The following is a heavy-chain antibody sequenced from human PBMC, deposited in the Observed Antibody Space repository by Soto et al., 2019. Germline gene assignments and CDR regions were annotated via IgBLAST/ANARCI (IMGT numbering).Heavy chain of an antibody. CDR2: IWYDGSNK. CDR3: AKRPRALLTFDY. D-gene: IGHD1-26*01. V-gene: IGHV3-33*06. CDR1: GCTFSSYG. J-gene: IGHJ4*02. Sequence: PGGSLRLSCAASGCTFSSYGMHWVRQAPGKGLEWVAVIWYDGSNKYYADSVKGRFTISRDNSKNTLYLQMNSLRAEDTAIYYCAKRPRALLTFDYWGQGTLVTVSS.